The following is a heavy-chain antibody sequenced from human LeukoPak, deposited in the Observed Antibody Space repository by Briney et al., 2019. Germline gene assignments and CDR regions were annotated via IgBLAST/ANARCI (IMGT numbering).Heavy chain of an antibody. Sequence: GGSLRLSCAASGFTFSSYEMNWVRQAPGKGLEWVSYISSSGSTIYYADSVKGRFSISRDNAKNSLYLQMNSLRAEDAAVYYCARNFHRRLYDSSGYYPYWGQGTLVTVSS. CDR3: ARNFHRRLYDSSGYYPY. V-gene: IGHV3-48*03. D-gene: IGHD3-22*01. CDR1: GFTFSSYE. J-gene: IGHJ4*02. CDR2: ISSSGSTI.